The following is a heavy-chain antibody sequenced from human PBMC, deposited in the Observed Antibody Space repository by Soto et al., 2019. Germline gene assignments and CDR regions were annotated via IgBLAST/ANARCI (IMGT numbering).Heavy chain of an antibody. V-gene: IGHV3-48*02. J-gene: IGHJ4*02. CDR2: ISSSSSTI. CDR3: ARGPQWLAHLRFDY. Sequence: EVQLVESGGGLVQPGGSLRLSCAASGFTFSSYSMNWVRQAPGKGLEWVSYISSSSSTIYYADSVKGRFTISRDNAKNSLYLQMNSLRDEDTAVYYCARGPQWLAHLRFDYWGQGTLVTVSS. D-gene: IGHD6-19*01. CDR1: GFTFSSYS.